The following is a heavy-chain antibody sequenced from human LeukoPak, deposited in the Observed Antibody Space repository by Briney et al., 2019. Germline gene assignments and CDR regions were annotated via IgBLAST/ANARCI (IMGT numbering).Heavy chain of an antibody. D-gene: IGHD3-10*01. J-gene: IGHJ4*02. CDR2: LTYDGYYK. Sequence: GTSLRLSCAASGFTFTSYGMHWVRQAPGKGLEWVALLTYDGYYKYYSDSVKGRFTISSDTSKNTMYLQMNSLRAEDTAVYYCARDLSPVVRASPMGYWGQGTLVTVSS. CDR3: ARDLSPVVRASPMGY. V-gene: IGHV3-30*03. CDR1: GFTFTSYG.